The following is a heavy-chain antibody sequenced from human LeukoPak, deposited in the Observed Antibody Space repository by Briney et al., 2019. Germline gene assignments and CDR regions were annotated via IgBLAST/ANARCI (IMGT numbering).Heavy chain of an antibody. CDR3: TRVVNGGHFDY. V-gene: IGHV4-59*01. J-gene: IGHJ4*02. Sequence: SETLSLTCTVSGASINDYYWTWIRQPPGKGLEWIGYVYHTGTSGYHPSLKSRVAMSLDTSKNQVSLKLSSVTAADTAVYFCTRVVNGGHFDYWGQGTLVTVSS. CDR2: VYHTGTS. CDR1: GASINDYY. D-gene: IGHD2-8*01.